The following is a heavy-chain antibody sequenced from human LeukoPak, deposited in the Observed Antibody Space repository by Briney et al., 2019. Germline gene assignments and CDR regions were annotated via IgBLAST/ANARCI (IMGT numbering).Heavy chain of an antibody. Sequence: SVKVSCKASGGTFSSYATSWVRQAPGQGLEWMGRIIPILGIANYAQKFQGRVTITADKSTSTAYMELSSLRSEDTAVSYCARARGTYYYDSSGYYALDYWGQGTLVTVSS. D-gene: IGHD3-22*01. V-gene: IGHV1-69*04. CDR3: ARARGTYYYDSSGYYALDY. CDR2: IIPILGIA. J-gene: IGHJ4*02. CDR1: GGTFSSYA.